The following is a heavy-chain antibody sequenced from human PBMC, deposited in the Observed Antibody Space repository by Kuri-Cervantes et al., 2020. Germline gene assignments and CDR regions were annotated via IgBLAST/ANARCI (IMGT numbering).Heavy chain of an antibody. CDR1: GGSISSSSYY. Sequence: SETLSLTSTVSGGSISSSSYYWGWTRQPTGKGLEWTGSINYSGTTYYNPSLKSRVTISVDTSKNQFTLKLSYVTAADSAVYYCTGGRRKDYFDYWGQGTLVTVSS. J-gene: IGHJ4*02. CDR3: TGGRRKDYFDY. CDR2: INYSGTT. V-gene: IGHV4-39*01.